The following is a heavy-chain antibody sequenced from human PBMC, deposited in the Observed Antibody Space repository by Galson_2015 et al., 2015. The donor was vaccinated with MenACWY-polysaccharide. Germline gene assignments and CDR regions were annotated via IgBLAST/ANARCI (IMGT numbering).Heavy chain of an antibody. CDR2: IKQDGSEK. V-gene: IGHV3-7*01. J-gene: IGHJ3*02. D-gene: IGHD3-3*01. CDR1: GFTFSSYW. Sequence: SLRLSCAASGFTFSSYWMSWVRQAPGKGLEWVANIKQDGSEKYYVDSVKGRFTISRDNAKNSLYLQMNSLRAEDTAVYYCARDILDYDFWSGPRAFDIWGQGTMVTVSS. CDR3: ARDILDYDFWSGPRAFDI.